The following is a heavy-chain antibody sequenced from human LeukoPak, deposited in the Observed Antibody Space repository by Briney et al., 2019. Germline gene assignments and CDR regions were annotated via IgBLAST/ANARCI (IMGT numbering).Heavy chain of an antibody. CDR1: GGSITRYY. V-gene: IGHV4-59*01. D-gene: IGHD5-12*01. J-gene: IGHJ3*02. Sequence: SETLSLTCTVSGGSITRYYWSWIRQPPGKGLEWLGYINYSGSANYNPSLKSRVTISVDTSKNQLSLKLTSVTAADTAVYYCAREWRDAFDIWGQGTMVTVSS. CDR3: AREWRDAFDI. CDR2: INYSGSA.